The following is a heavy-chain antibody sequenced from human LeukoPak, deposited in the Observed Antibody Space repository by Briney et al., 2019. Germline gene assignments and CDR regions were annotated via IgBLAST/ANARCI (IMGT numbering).Heavy chain of an antibody. CDR3: ARGEMRYCSGGYCYDY. CDR1: EYSFPNYC. Sequence: GESLKISCKHSEYSFPNYCIGWVRQMPGKGLEWMGIIYPDDSDTRYSPSFQGQVTISADKSISTAYLQWSSLKASDTAMYYCARGEMRYCSGGYCYDYCGQGTLVTVSS. CDR2: IYPDDSDT. V-gene: IGHV5-51*01. J-gene: IGHJ4*02. D-gene: IGHD2-15*01.